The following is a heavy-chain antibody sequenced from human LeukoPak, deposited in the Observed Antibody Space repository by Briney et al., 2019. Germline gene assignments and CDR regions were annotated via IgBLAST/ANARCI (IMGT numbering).Heavy chain of an antibody. CDR3: TTDFPSWTTVTSDY. V-gene: IGHV3-15*01. CDR2: IKSKTDGGTT. CDR1: GFTFSNAW. Sequence: PGGSLRLSCAASGFTFSNAWMSWVRQAPGKGLEWVGRIKSKTDGGTTDYAAPVKGRFTISRDDSKNTLYLQMNSLKTEDTAVYYCTTDFPSWTTVTSDYWGQGTLVTVSS. J-gene: IGHJ4*02. D-gene: IGHD4-17*01.